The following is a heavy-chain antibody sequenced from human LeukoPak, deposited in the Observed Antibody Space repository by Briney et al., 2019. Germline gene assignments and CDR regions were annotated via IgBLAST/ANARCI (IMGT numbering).Heavy chain of an antibody. CDR3: ARYGSGSYFLDYYYYGMDV. J-gene: IGHJ6*02. D-gene: IGHD3-10*01. Sequence: SETLSLACTVSGGSISSYYWSWIRQPPGKGPEWIGYIYYSGSTNYNPSLKSRVTISVDTSKNQFSLKLSSVTAADTAVYYCARYGSGSYFLDYYYYGMDVWGQGTTVTVSS. V-gene: IGHV4-59*01. CDR1: GGSISSYY. CDR2: IYYSGST.